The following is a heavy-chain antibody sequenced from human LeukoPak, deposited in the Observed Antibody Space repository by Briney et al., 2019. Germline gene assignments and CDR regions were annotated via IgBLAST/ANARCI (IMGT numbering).Heavy chain of an antibody. D-gene: IGHD3-16*01. CDR2: SRNKANSYAT. V-gene: IGHV3-72*01. CDR3: ARDDGGSYDC. J-gene: IGHJ4*02. Sequence: GGSLRLSCAASGFTFSDYYMDWVRQTPGKGLEWLGRSRNKANSYATEYVPSVKGRFTTSRDASKNSLYLQINSLRTEDTAVYYCARDDGGSYDCWGQGTLVLVSS. CDR1: GFTFSDYY.